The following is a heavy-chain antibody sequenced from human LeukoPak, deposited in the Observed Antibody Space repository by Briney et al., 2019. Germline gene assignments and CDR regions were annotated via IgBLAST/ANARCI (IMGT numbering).Heavy chain of an antibody. D-gene: IGHD3-16*02. CDR2: IHYDGSNK. V-gene: IGHV3-30*02. J-gene: IGHJ4*02. CDR3: AKLYVWGSYRPYYFDY. Sequence: GGSLRLSCVASAFTFSSSGMHWVRQAPGKGLEWVAFIHYDGSNKYYADSVKGRFTISRDNSKNTLYLQMNSLRAEDTAVYYCAKLYVWGSYRPYYFDYWGQGTLVTVSS. CDR1: AFTFSSSG.